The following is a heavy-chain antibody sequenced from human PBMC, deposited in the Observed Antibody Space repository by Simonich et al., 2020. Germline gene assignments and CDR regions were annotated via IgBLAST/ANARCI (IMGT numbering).Heavy chain of an antibody. J-gene: IGHJ1*01. CDR2: SSLNSGSI. Sequence: EVQLVESGGGLVQPGRSLRLSCAASGFTFDDYAMHWVRQAPGKGLDGVSGSSLNSGSIGYADSVKGRFTISRDNAKNSLYLQMNSLRAEDTALYYCAKDVAAAGTEYFQHWGQGTLVTVSS. D-gene: IGHD6-13*01. CDR3: AKDVAAAGTEYFQH. V-gene: IGHV3-9*01. CDR1: GFTFDDYA.